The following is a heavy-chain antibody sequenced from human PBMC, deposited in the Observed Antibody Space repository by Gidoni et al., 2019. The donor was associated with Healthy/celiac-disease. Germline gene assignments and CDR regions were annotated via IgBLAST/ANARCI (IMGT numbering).Heavy chain of an antibody. Sequence: VSGKGLEWVGRIRSKANSYATAYAASVKGRFTISRDDSKNTAYLQMNSLKTEDTAVYYCTRPGGVVGFDYWGQGTLVTVSS. J-gene: IGHJ4*02. CDR2: IRSKANSYAT. CDR3: TRPGGVVGFDY. V-gene: IGHV3-73*01. D-gene: IGHD2-21*01.